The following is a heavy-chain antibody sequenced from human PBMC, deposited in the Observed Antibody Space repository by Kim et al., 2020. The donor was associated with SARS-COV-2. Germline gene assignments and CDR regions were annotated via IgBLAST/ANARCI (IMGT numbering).Heavy chain of an antibody. D-gene: IGHD3-3*01. V-gene: IGHV4-59*01. CDR1: GGSISSYY. CDR3: ARVFSTYDFWSGYSGGDWFDP. J-gene: IGHJ5*02. Sequence: SETLSLTCTVSGGSISSYYWSWIRQPPGKGLEWIGYIYYSGSTNYNPSLKSRVTISVDTSKNQFSLKLSSVTAADTAVYYCARVFSTYDFWSGYSGGDWFDPWGQGTLVTVSS. CDR2: IYYSGST.